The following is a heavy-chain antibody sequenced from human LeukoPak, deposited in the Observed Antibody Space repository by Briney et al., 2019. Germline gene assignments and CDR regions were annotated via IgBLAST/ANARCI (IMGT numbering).Heavy chain of an antibody. CDR2: INHSGST. V-gene: IGHV4-34*01. J-gene: IGHJ4*02. CDR1: GGSFSGYY. D-gene: IGHD5-18*01. CDR3: ARCGYSYGYCVY. Sequence: PSETLSLTCAVYGGSFSGYYWSWIRQPPGKGLEWIGEINHSGSTNYNPSLKSRVTISVDTSKSQFSLKLSSVTAADTAVYYCARCGYSYGYCVYWGQGTLVTVSS.